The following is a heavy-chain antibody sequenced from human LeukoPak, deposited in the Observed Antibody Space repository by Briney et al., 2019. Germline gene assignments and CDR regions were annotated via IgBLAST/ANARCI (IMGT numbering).Heavy chain of an antibody. Sequence: GASVKVSCKASGYTFTGYYMHWVRQAPGKGLEWMGGFDPEDGETIYAQKFQGRVTMTEDTSTDTAYMELSSLRSEDTAVYYCATNFRGSYYSGFDPWGQGILVTVSS. V-gene: IGHV1-24*01. CDR1: GYTFTGYY. D-gene: IGHD1-26*01. J-gene: IGHJ5*02. CDR2: FDPEDGET. CDR3: ATNFRGSYYSGFDP.